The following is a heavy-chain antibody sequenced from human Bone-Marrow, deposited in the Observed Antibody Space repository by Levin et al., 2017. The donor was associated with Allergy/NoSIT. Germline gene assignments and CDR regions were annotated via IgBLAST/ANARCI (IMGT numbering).Heavy chain of an antibody. Sequence: PGGSLRLSCAASGFTFSSYEMNWVRQAPGKGLEWVSYISSSGSTIYYADSVKGRFTISRDNAKNSLYLQMNSLRAEDTAVYYCARDGLHMSGSYHWGQGTLVTVSS. CDR1: GFTFSSYE. CDR2: ISSSGSTI. D-gene: IGHD1-26*01. V-gene: IGHV3-48*03. CDR3: ARDGLHMSGSYH. J-gene: IGHJ5*02.